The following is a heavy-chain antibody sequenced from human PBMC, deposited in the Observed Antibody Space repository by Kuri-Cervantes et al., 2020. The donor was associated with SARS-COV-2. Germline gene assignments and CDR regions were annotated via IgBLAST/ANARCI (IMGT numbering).Heavy chain of an antibody. CDR3: ARDMQILTGHYYLNFDY. J-gene: IGHJ4*02. V-gene: IGHV3-7*05. Sequence: GESLKISCAGSGFTFSSYWMSWVRQAPGKGLEWVADIKHDGGEEYYVDSVKGRFTISRDNAKNSLYLQMHSLRAEDAAVYYCARDMQILTGHYYLNFDYWGQGTLVTVSS. CDR2: IKHDGGEE. D-gene: IGHD3-9*01. CDR1: GFTFSSYW.